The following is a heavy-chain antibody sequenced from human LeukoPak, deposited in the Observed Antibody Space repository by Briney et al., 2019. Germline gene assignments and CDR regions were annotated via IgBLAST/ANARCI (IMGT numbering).Heavy chain of an antibody. D-gene: IGHD6-6*01. CDR3: ARDRERYSSSSGVPTWFDP. J-gene: IGHJ5*02. Sequence: ASVKVSCKASGYTFTSYYMHWVRQAPGQGLEWMGIINPSGGSTSYAQKFQGRVTMTRDMSTSTVYMELSSLRSEDTAVCYCARDRERYSSSSGVPTWFDPWGQGTLVTVSS. CDR2: INPSGGST. CDR1: GYTFTSYY. V-gene: IGHV1-46*01.